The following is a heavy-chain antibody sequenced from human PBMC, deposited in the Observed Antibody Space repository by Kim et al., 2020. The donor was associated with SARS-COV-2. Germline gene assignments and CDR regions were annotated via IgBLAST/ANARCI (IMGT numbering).Heavy chain of an antibody. V-gene: IGHV1-69*04. CDR2: IIPILGIA. D-gene: IGHD4-17*01. Sequence: SVKVSCKASGGTFSSYTISWVRQAPGQGLEWMGRIIPILGIANYARKFQGRVTITADKSTSTAYMELSSLRSEDTAVYYCARDVPDYGGQDAFDIWGQGTMVTVSS. CDR1: GGTFSSYT. J-gene: IGHJ3*02. CDR3: ARDVPDYGGQDAFDI.